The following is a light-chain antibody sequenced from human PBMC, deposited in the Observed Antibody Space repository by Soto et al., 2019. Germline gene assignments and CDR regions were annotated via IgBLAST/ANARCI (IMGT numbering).Light chain of an antibody. Sequence: DIQMTQSPSSVSASVGDRVTITGRASQGISSWLAWYQQKPGKAPRLLIFSASSLQSGVPSRFSGSGSGTDFNLTISNLQPEDFATYYCQQANTFPFTFGQGTRLEIK. V-gene: IGKV1-12*01. CDR3: QQANTFPFT. CDR2: SAS. CDR1: QGISSW. J-gene: IGKJ5*01.